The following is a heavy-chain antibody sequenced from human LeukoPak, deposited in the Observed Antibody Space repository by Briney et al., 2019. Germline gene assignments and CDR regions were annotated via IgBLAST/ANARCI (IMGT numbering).Heavy chain of an antibody. V-gene: IGHV3-48*01. CDR2: ISYSSSST. CDR3: AIPNDY. Sequence: PGGSLRLSCAASGFSFSTYGMNWVRQAPGKGLEWVSYISYSSSSTYYAESVKGRFTISRDNAKHSLYLQMNSLRPEDTAVYYCAIPNDYWGQGTLVTVSS. J-gene: IGHJ4*02. CDR1: GFSFSTYG.